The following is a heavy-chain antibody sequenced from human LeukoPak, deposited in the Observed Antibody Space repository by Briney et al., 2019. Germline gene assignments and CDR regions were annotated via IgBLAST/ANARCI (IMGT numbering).Heavy chain of an antibody. CDR3: ARVRDDYVWGAISH. D-gene: IGHD3-16*01. J-gene: IGHJ4*02. Sequence: PGGSLRLSCAASGFTFSSYSMTWVRQAPGQGLEWVSSITSSDRYIDYADSVKGRFTISRDNAKNSLYLQMNSLRAEDTAVYYCARVRDDYVWGAISHWGQGTLVTVSS. CDR2: ITSSDRYI. V-gene: IGHV3-21*01. CDR1: GFTFSSYS.